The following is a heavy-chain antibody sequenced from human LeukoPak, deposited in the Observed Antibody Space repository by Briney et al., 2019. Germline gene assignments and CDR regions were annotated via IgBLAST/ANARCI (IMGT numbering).Heavy chain of an antibody. V-gene: IGHV3-66*01. CDR2: IYSGGTT. D-gene: IGHD6-19*01. J-gene: IGHJ3*01. CDR1: AVTVSSNY. CDR3: ARRYPYSSAWHPSAFDV. Sequence: GVSLRLSCAASAVTVSSNYMSWVRQAPGKGLEWVSIIYSGGTTYYADSVKGRFTISRDNSKNTLYLQMNSLRAEDTAVYYCARRYPYSSAWHPSAFDVWGQGTMVTVSS.